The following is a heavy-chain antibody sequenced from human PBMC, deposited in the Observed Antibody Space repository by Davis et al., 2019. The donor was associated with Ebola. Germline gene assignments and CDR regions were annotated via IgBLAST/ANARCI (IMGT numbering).Heavy chain of an antibody. J-gene: IGHJ3*02. CDR1: GFTFSGSS. D-gene: IGHD2-21*02. Sequence: GESLKISCAASGFTFSGSSMNWDRQAPGKGLEWISHISGGTGAMEYADSVQGRFTISRDNAKNSLYLQMNSLRDDDTAVYYCARGRDYALDIWGQGTMVTVSS. CDR3: ARGRDYALDI. V-gene: IGHV3-48*02. CDR2: ISGGTGAM.